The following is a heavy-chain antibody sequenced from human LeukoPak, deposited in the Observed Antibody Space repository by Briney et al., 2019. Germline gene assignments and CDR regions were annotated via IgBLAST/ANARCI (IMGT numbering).Heavy chain of an antibody. J-gene: IGHJ6*03. CDR2: INPSGGST. D-gene: IGHD3-10*01. CDR1: GYTFTSYY. V-gene: IGHV1-46*01. Sequence: ASVKVSCKASGYTFTSYYMHWVRQAPGQGLEWMGIINPSGGSTSYAQKFQGRVTMTRDTSTSTVYMELRSLRSDDTAVYYCARDSGVIVMGMGYYYMDVWGKGSTVTVTS. CDR3: ARDSGVIVMGMGYYYMDV.